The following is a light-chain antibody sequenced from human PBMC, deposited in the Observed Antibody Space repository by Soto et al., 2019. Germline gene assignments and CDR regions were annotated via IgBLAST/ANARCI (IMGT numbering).Light chain of an antibody. J-gene: IGKJ3*01. CDR2: GTS. CDR1: QSVSSKY. CDR3: QQYGSSLFT. V-gene: IGKV3-20*01. Sequence: EIVLTQSPVTLSLSPGERATLSCRASQSVSSKYLALYQQKPGQAPRVLIYGTSIRASGVPERFSGGGSGTDFTLTITRLEPEDFAVYYCQQYGSSLFTFGPGT.